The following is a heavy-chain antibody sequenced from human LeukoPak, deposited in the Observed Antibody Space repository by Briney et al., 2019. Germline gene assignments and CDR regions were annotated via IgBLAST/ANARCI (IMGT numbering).Heavy chain of an antibody. D-gene: IGHD4-11*01. CDR1: GGSISSGGYY. V-gene: IGHV4-31*03. Sequence: PSETLSLTCTVSGGSISSGGYYWSWIRQHPGKGLEWIGYIYYSGSTYYNPSLKSRVTISVDTSKNQFSLKLSSVTAADTAMYYCARGRAIQYRYYYYYYMDVWGKGTTVTVSS. CDR3: ARGRAIQYRYYYYYYMDV. CDR2: IYYSGST. J-gene: IGHJ6*03.